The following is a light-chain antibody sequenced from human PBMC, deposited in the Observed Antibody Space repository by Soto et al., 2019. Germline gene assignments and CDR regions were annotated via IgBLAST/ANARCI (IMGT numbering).Light chain of an antibody. CDR3: QQYYSYPPWT. V-gene: IGKV1-8*01. Sequence: AIRMTQSPSSFSASTGDRVTITCRASQGISSYLAWYQQKPGKAPKLLIYAASTLQIGVPSRFSGSGSGTDFNLTLSCLQSEDFATYYCQQYYSYPPWTFGQGTKVEIK. J-gene: IGKJ1*01. CDR2: AAS. CDR1: QGISSY.